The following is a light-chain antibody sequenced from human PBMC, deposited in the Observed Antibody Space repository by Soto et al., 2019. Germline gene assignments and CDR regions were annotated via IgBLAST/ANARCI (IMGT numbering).Light chain of an antibody. CDR3: QQYYSTPLT. V-gene: IGKV4-1*01. J-gene: IGKJ4*01. CDR1: QSVLYSSNNKKY. Sequence: DIVMTQSPDSLAVSLGEGATINCKSSQSVLYSSNNKKYLAWYQQKPGQPPKLLIYWASTRASGVPDRFSGSGSGTDFTLTISSLQAEDVAVYYCQQYYSTPLTFGGGTKVEIK. CDR2: WAS.